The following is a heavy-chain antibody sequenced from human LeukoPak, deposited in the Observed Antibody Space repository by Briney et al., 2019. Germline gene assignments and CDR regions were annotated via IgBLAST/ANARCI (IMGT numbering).Heavy chain of an antibody. V-gene: IGHV3-30*03. D-gene: IGHD6-13*01. CDR2: ISYDGSNK. CDR3: ARDLSGIAAAGPDY. CDR1: GFTFSSYG. J-gene: IGHJ4*02. Sequence: GGSLRLSCAASGFTFSSYGMHWVRQAPGKGLEWVAVISYDGSNKYYADSVKGRFTISRDNSKNTLYLQMNSLRAEDTAVYYCARDLSGIAAAGPDYWGQGTLVTVSS.